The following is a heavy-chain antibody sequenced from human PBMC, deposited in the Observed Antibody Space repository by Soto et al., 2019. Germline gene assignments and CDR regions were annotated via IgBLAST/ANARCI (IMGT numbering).Heavy chain of an antibody. CDR3: ARELIGYSSTNWFDP. CDR2: IYHSGST. V-gene: IGHV4-30-2*01. Sequence: PSETLSLTCAVSGGSISSGGYSWSWIRQPPGKGLEWIGYIYHSGSTYYNTSLKSRVTISVDRPKNQFSLKLSSVTAADTAVYYCARELIGYSSTNWFDPWGQGTLVTVSS. D-gene: IGHD5-18*01. J-gene: IGHJ5*02. CDR1: GGSISSGGYS.